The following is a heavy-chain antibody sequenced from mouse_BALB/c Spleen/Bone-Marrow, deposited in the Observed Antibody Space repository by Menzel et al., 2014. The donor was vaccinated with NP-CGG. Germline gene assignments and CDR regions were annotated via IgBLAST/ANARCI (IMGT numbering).Heavy chain of an antibody. J-gene: IGHJ2*01. V-gene: IGHV5-12-2*01. D-gene: IGHD2-14*01. Sequence: EVMLVESGGGLVQPGGSLKLSCAASGFTFSSYIMSWVRQTPEKRLEWVAYISNGGDNTYYPDTVKGRLIISRDNAKNTLCLQMSSLMSEDTAMYYCVRHRYDGYYFDYWGQGTTLTVSS. CDR3: VRHRYDGYYFDY. CDR1: GFTFSSYI. CDR2: ISNGGDNT.